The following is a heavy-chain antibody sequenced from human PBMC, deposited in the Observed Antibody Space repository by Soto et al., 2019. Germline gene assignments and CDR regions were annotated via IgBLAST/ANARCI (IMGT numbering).Heavy chain of an antibody. CDR1: GFTFSSYG. D-gene: IGHD5-12*01. CDR2: IWYDGSNK. Sequence: PGGSLRLSCAASGFTFSSYGMHWVRQAPGKGLEWVAVIWYDGSNKYYADSVKGRFTISRDNSKNTLYLQMNSLRAEDTAVYYCARDHGGDGYDPVDYWGQGTLVIGSS. V-gene: IGHV3-33*01. J-gene: IGHJ4*02. CDR3: ARDHGGDGYDPVDY.